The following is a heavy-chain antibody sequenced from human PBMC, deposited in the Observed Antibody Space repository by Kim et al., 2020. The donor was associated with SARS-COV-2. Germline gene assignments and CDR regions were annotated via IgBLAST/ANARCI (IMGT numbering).Heavy chain of an antibody. J-gene: IGHJ3*02. CDR1: GFTFSSYG. CDR2: ISYDGSNK. Sequence: GGSLRLSCAASGFTFSSYGMHWVRQAPGKGLEWVAVISYDGSNKYYADSVKGRFTISRDNSKNTLYLQMNSLRAEDTAVYYCARDQASDWNDGFDAFDIWGQGTMVTVSS. D-gene: IGHD1-1*01. V-gene: IGHV3-33*05. CDR3: ARDQASDWNDGFDAFDI.